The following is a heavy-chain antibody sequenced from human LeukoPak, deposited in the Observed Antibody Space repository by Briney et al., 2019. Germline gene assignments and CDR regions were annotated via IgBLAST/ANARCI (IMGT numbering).Heavy chain of an antibody. J-gene: IGHJ4*02. CDR2: IYYSGST. CDR3: ASTGYSSGWINYFDY. D-gene: IGHD6-19*01. CDR1: GDSIIGYY. Sequence: SSETLSLTCSVSGDSIIGYYWGWIRQPPGKGLEWIGSIYYSGSTYYNPSLKSRVTISVDTSKNQFSLKLSSVTAADTAVYYCASTGYSSGWINYFDYWGQGTLVTVSS. V-gene: IGHV4-39*01.